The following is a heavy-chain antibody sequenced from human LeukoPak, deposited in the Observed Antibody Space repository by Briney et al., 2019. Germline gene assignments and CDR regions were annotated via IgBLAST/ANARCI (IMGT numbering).Heavy chain of an antibody. Sequence: SETLSLTCAVYGGSFSGYYWSRIRQPPGKGLEWIGEINHSGSTNYNLSLKSRVTISVDPSKNQFSLKLSSVTAADTAVYYCARGPHDILTGYYYYYGMDVWGQGTTVTVSS. V-gene: IGHV4-34*01. CDR2: INHSGST. D-gene: IGHD3-9*01. J-gene: IGHJ6*02. CDR3: ARGPHDILTGYYYYYGMDV. CDR1: GGSFSGYY.